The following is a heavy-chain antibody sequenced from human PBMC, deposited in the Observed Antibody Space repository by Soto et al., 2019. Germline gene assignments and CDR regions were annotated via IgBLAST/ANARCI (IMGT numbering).Heavy chain of an antibody. Sequence: QVQLQESGPGLVKPSQTLSLTCTLSGGSISSEGYYWTWIRQHPGKGLEWIGDFYYSGTNSYNPSLKSRRTISVDTSNNQFSMRLSSVTAADTAMYYCARRHDILTGSDSFDVWCRGKMVTVSS. V-gene: IGHV4-31*03. D-gene: IGHD3-9*01. J-gene: IGHJ3*01. CDR2: FYYSGTN. CDR1: GGSISSEGYY. CDR3: ARRHDILTGSDSFDV.